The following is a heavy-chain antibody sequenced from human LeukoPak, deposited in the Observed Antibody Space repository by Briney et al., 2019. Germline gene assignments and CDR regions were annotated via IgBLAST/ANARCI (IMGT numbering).Heavy chain of an antibody. D-gene: IGHD6-13*01. V-gene: IGHV4-4*02. Sequence: SGTLSLTCAVSGGSISSTEWWSWVRPPPGKGLEWIGEIYHSGSTNYNPSLKSRVTISADKSKNQFSLKLSSVTAADTAVYYCARDLRYSSRWYYYGMDVWGQGTTVTVSS. CDR3: ARDLRYSSRWYYYGMDV. CDR2: IYHSGST. CDR1: GGSISSTEW. J-gene: IGHJ6*02.